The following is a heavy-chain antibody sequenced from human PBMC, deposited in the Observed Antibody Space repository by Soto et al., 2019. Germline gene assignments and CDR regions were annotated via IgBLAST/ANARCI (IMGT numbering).Heavy chain of an antibody. D-gene: IGHD5-12*01. CDR1: GVTFSSYA. Sequence: SVKVSCKASGVTFSSYAISWVRQAPGQGLEWMGGIIPIFGTANYAQKFQGRVTITADESTSTAYMELSSLRSEDTAVYYCARGSRDGYKIFDYWGQGTLVTVSS. CDR3: ARGSRDGYKIFDY. J-gene: IGHJ4*02. V-gene: IGHV1-69*13. CDR2: IIPIFGTA.